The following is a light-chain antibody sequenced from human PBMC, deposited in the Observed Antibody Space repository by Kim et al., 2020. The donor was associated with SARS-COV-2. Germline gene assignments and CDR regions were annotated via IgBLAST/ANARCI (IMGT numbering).Light chain of an antibody. Sequence: ASVGDGVTISGRASQDIANSLAWYQQKPGSVPKLLIESASTLQSGVPPRVRDSGSGTDFTHTITSLQTEDGATYYCQKYDTPPWTFGQGTKVDIK. CDR3: QKYDTPPWT. J-gene: IGKJ1*01. V-gene: IGKV1-27*01. CDR1: QDIANS. CDR2: SAS.